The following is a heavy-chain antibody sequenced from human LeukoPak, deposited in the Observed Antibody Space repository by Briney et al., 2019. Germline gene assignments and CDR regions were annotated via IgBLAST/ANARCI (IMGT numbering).Heavy chain of an antibody. D-gene: IGHD1-14*01. Sequence: PGGSLRLSCTASGFTFGDYAMSWVRQAPGKGLEWVGFIRSKAYGGTTEYAASVKGRFTISRDDSKSIAYLQMNSLKTEDTAVYYCTRMVWYKGGYYFDYWGQGTLVTVSS. J-gene: IGHJ4*02. V-gene: IGHV3-49*04. CDR1: GFTFGDYA. CDR2: IRSKAYGGTT. CDR3: TRMVWYKGGYYFDY.